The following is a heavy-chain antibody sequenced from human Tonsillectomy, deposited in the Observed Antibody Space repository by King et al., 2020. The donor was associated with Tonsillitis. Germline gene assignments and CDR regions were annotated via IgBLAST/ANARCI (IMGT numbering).Heavy chain of an antibody. J-gene: IGHJ1*01. CDR3: TREGPRYYDSSGYAEYFQH. D-gene: IGHD3-22*01. CDR2: INPSGGST. V-gene: IGHV1-46*03. Sequence: VQLVESGAEVKKPGASVKVSCKASGYTFTSYYMHWVRQAPGQGLEWMGIINPSGGSTSYAQKFQGRVTMTRDTSTSTLYMELSSLRSEDTAVYYCTREGPRYYDSSGYAEYFQHWGQGTLVTVSS. CDR1: GYTFTSYY.